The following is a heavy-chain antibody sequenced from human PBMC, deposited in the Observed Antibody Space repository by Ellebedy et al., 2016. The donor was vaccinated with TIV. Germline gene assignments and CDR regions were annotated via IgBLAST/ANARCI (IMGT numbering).Heavy chain of an antibody. CDR1: GGSISTSSYY. J-gene: IGHJ3*02. V-gene: IGHV4-39*01. CDR3: ASLKENTIFGVVTARNAFDI. Sequence: SETLSLTXSVSGGSISTSSYYCGWIRQSPGKGLEWIASMYYSGSTNYNPSLKSRVTISVDTSKNQLSLNLSSVTAADTAVYYCASLKENTIFGVVTARNAFDIWGQGTKVTVSS. D-gene: IGHD3-3*01. CDR2: MYYSGST.